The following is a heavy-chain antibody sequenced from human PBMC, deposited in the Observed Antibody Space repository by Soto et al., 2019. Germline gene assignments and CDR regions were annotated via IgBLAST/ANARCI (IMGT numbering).Heavy chain of an antibody. Sequence: PGGSLRLSXAASGFTFSSYAMSWVRQAPGKGLEWVSAISGSGGSTYYADSVKGRFTISRDNSKNTLYLQMNSLRAEDTAVYYCAQDGYCTNRVCYTAIFDYWGQGTLVTVSS. CDR1: GFTFSSYA. V-gene: IGHV3-23*01. D-gene: IGHD2-8*01. J-gene: IGHJ4*02. CDR3: AQDGYCTNRVCYTAIFDY. CDR2: ISGSGGST.